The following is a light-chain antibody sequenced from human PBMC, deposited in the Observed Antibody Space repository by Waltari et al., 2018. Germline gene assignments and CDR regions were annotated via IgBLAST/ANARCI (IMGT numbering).Light chain of an antibody. J-gene: IGLJ2*01. V-gene: IGLV1-51*01. CDR2: DHN. CDR3: GTWDSSLSAVV. CDR1: SSNIGPHY. Sequence: QSVLTQPPSVSAAPGQTVTISCSGNSSNIGPHYVSWYQQLPGTAPKLLTYDHNKRPSGIPDRFSGSKSGTSATLGITGLQTGDEADYYCGTWDSSLSAVVFGGGTKLTVL.